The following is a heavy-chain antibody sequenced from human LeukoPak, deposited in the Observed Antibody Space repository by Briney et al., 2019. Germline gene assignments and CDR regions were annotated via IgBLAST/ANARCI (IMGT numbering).Heavy chain of an antibody. Sequence: GGSLRLSCAASGFTFSSYAMHWVRQAPGKGLEYVSVISSNGGSTYYANSVKGRFTISRDNSKNTLNLQMGSLRADDMAVYYCARESQNGVDYWGQGTLVTVSS. CDR3: ARESQNGVDY. D-gene: IGHD2-8*01. J-gene: IGHJ4*02. CDR2: ISSNGGST. CDR1: GFTFSSYA. V-gene: IGHV3-64*01.